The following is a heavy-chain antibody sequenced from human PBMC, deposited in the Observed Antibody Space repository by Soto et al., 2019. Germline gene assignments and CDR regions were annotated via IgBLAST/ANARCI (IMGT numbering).Heavy chain of an antibody. D-gene: IGHD5-12*01. V-gene: IGHV5-51*01. CDR3: ARRVDIVDTLQYYFDY. J-gene: IGHJ4*02. CDR1: GYSFTSYW. CDR2: IYPGDSDT. Sequence: GESLKISCKGSGYSFTSYWIGWVRQMPGKGLEWMGIIYPGDSDTRYSPSFQGQVTISADKSISTAYLQWSSLKASDTAMYYCARRVDIVDTLQYYFDYWGQGTLVTVSS.